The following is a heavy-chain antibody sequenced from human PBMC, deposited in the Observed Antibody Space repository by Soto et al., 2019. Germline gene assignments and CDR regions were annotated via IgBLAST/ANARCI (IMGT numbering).Heavy chain of an antibody. J-gene: IGHJ6*02. Sequence: QVHLVQSGAEVTKPGASVRVSCKDSGYIFNDYYIHWVRQAPGQGLEWMGWINPYNGGANFAQEFQGRVTMTRDTSLSIVYMEVTRLTYDDTAVYYCARDNYNYSGMDVWGQGTTVTVSS. CDR2: INPYNGGA. V-gene: IGHV1-2*02. CDR3: ARDNYNYSGMDV. CDR1: GYIFNDYY.